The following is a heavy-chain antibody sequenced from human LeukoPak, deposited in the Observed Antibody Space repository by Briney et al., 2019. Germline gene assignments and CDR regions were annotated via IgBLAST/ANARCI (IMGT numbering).Heavy chain of an antibody. CDR1: GFSLSTSGVG. J-gene: IGHJ4*02. V-gene: IGHV2-5*02. CDR2: IYWDDDK. CDR3: AKAYDSSGYYYNNHFDY. Sequence: SGPTLVNPTQTLTLTCTFSGFSLSTSGVGVGWIRQPPGKALEWLALIYWDDDKRYSPSLKSRLTITKDTSKNQVVLTMTNMDPVDTATYYCAKAYDSSGYYYNNHFDYWGQGTLVTVSS. D-gene: IGHD3-22*01.